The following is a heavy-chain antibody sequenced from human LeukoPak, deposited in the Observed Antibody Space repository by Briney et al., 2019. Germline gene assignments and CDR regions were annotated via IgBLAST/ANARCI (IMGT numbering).Heavy chain of an antibody. V-gene: IGHV1-2*02. J-gene: IGHJ3*02. Sequence: GASVKVSCKASGYTFTGYYMHWVRQAPGQGLERMGWINPNSGGTNYAQKFQGRVTMTRDTSISTAYMELSRLRSDDTAVYYCARKGDYGDYATLAFDIWGQGTMVTVSS. D-gene: IGHD4-17*01. CDR2: INPNSGGT. CDR3: ARKGDYGDYATLAFDI. CDR1: GYTFTGYY.